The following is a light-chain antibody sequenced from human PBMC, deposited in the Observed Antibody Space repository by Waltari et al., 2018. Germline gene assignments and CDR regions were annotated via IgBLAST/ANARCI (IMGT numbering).Light chain of an antibody. CDR3: LQYNSHPYS. CDR2: AAS. J-gene: IGKJ2*03. Sequence: DIQMIQSPSSLSASAGDTVTITCRASQGITTYLNWYQQKPGKAPKRLIYAASTLESGVPSRFSGSGSGTDFTLTISSLQPEDFATYYCLQYNSHPYSFGQGTKVEIK. CDR1: QGITTY. V-gene: IGKV1-17*01.